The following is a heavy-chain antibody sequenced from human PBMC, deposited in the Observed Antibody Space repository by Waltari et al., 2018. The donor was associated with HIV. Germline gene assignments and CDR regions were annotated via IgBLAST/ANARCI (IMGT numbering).Heavy chain of an antibody. J-gene: IGHJ4*02. Sequence: QVQLQQSGPGLVKPSQTLSLTCAISGDSVSSNSAAWNWIRQSPSRGLEWLGRTYYRAKWYNDYAVSVKSRITINPDTSKNQFSLQLNSVTPEDTAVYYCARDQGYSSGRVGYYFDYWGQGTLVTVSS. D-gene: IGHD6-19*01. V-gene: IGHV6-1*01. CDR3: ARDQGYSSGRVGYYFDY. CDR2: TYYRAKWYN. CDR1: GDSVSSNSAA.